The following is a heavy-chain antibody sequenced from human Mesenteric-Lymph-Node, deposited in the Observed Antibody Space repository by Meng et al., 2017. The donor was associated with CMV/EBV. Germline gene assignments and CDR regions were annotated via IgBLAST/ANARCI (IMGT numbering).Heavy chain of an antibody. V-gene: IGHV4-39*01. Sequence: ESLKISCTVSGGSIRNIDYYWGWIRQPPGKGLEWIGNIYYSGSPYFNPSLRSRVTISIDTSKNQFSLNLTAVTAADTAVYYCARRLPGQWFDPWGRGILVTVSS. CDR1: GGSIRNIDYY. CDR3: ARRLPGQWFDP. CDR2: IYYSGSP. J-gene: IGHJ5*02.